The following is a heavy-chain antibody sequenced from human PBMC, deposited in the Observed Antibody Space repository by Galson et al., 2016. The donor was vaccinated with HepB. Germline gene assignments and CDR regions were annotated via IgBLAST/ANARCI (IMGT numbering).Heavy chain of an antibody. Sequence: SVKVSCKVSGYTLSELSMHWVRQAPGKGLEWMGGFDPEDGETIYAQNFQGRVTMTEDTSTDTACMELSSLRSEDTALYYCATISYVIVPAAAFDIWGQGTMVTVSS. V-gene: IGHV1-24*01. D-gene: IGHD2-2*01. CDR3: ATISYVIVPAAAFDI. CDR1: GYTLSELS. J-gene: IGHJ3*02. CDR2: FDPEDGET.